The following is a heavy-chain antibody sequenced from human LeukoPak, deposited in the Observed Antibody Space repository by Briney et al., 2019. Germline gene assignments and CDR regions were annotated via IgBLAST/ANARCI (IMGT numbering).Heavy chain of an antibody. CDR3: AGSLGYCTSNVCYLKY. V-gene: IGHV1-2*02. CDR2: INPNSGGT. Sequence: ASVKVSCKASGYTFTGYYMHWVRQAPGQGLEWMGWINPNSGGTNYAQKFQGRVTMTRDTSISTAYMKLSRLRSDDTAVYYCAGSLGYCTSNVCYLKYWGQGTLVTVSS. J-gene: IGHJ4*02. CDR1: GYTFTGYY. D-gene: IGHD2-8*01.